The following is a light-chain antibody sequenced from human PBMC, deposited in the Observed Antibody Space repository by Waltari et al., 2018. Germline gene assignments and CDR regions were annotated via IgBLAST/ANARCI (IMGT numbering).Light chain of an antibody. Sequence: VLTQSPGTLSLSPGERSTLSCRASQSVTSSYLAWYQQKPGQAPRPLIYGASSRATGIPDRFSGSGSGTDFTLSISRLEAEDFAVYYCQHYGSSPITFGQGTRLDIK. CDR2: GAS. CDR3: QHYGSSPIT. V-gene: IGKV3-20*01. J-gene: IGKJ5*01. CDR1: QSVTSSY.